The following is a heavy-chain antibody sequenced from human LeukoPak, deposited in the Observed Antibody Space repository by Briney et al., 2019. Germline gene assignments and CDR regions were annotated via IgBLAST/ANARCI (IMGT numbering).Heavy chain of an antibody. Sequence: ASVKVSCKASGYTFTNYALHWVRQAPGHRLEWLGWVNAGNGNTRYSQNFQGRITITRDTSASTAYMDLSSLRSEDTAVYYCARGLLWFGELSPFGYWGQGTLVTVSS. CDR1: GYTFTNYA. D-gene: IGHD3-10*01. V-gene: IGHV1-3*01. J-gene: IGHJ4*02. CDR2: VNAGNGNT. CDR3: ARGLLWFGELSPFGY.